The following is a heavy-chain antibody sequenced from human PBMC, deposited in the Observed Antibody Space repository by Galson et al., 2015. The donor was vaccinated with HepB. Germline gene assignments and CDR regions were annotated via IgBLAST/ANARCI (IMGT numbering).Heavy chain of an antibody. J-gene: IGHJ4*02. D-gene: IGHD3-10*01. V-gene: IGHV2-70*01. CDR1: GFSLSTSKMC. Sequence: PALVKPTQTLTLTCTFSGFSLSTSKMCVSWIRQPLGKALEWLALIDWDDDKYYSTSLKTRLTISKDTSKNQVVLTLTNSDPVDTATYYCARSTMSRGTTSTTLDYWGQGTLVTVSS. CDR3: ARSTMSRGTTSTTLDY. CDR2: IDWDDDK.